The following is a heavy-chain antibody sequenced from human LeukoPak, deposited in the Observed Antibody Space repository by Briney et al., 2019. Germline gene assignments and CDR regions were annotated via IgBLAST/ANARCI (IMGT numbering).Heavy chain of an antibody. CDR3: ARHDENSGSYSIDY. CDR2: IYPGNSDT. D-gene: IGHD1-26*01. CDR1: GYSFSTYW. J-gene: IGHJ4*02. Sequence: GESLKISCKGSGYSFSTYWIGWVRQMPGKGLEWMGIIYPGNSDTRYSPSFQGQVTISADKSISTAYLQWSSLKASDTAMYYCARHDENSGSYSIDYWGQGTLVTVSS. V-gene: IGHV5-51*01.